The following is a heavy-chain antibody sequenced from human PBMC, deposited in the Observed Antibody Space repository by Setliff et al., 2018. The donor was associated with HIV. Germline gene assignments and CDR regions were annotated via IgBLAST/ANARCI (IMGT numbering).Heavy chain of an antibody. D-gene: IGHD2-21*02. J-gene: IGHJ4*02. CDR1: GYTFTGYY. Sequence: ASVKVSCKASGYTFTGYYMHWVRQAPGQGLEWMGWINPNSGGTNYAQKFQGRVTMPRDTSISTAYMELSRLRSDDTAVYYCASGLICGGDCTWTVDYWGQGTLVTVSS. CDR3: ASGLICGGDCTWTVDY. V-gene: IGHV1-2*02. CDR2: INPNSGGT.